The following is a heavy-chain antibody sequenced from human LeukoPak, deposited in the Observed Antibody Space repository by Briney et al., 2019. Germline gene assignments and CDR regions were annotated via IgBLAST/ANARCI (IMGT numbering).Heavy chain of an antibody. CDR2: IYYSGST. Sequence: PSETLSLTCTVSGGSISSSSYYWGWICQPPGKGLEWIGSIYYSGSTYYNPSLKSRVTISVDTSKNQFSLKLTSVTAADTAVYYCARRGYDSSGYYIVYWGQGTLVTVSS. V-gene: IGHV4-39*01. CDR3: ARRGYDSSGYYIVY. J-gene: IGHJ4*02. CDR1: GGSISSSSYY. D-gene: IGHD3-22*01.